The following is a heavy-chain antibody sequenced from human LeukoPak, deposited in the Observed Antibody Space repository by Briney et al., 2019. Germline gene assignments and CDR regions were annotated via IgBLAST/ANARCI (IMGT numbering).Heavy chain of an antibody. J-gene: IGHJ4*02. CDR1: GASISRHY. D-gene: IGHD3-16*02. Sequence: SETLSLTCFVSGASISRHYWTWMRHTPGQGLHWIGYIHSTGTTNYNPSLKSRVTMSLDTSKNQFSLRLNCVAAADTAVYYCARSEYVWGGYRLDFWGQGALVTVSS. CDR3: ARSEYVWGGYRLDF. V-gene: IGHV4-4*08. CDR2: IHSTGTT.